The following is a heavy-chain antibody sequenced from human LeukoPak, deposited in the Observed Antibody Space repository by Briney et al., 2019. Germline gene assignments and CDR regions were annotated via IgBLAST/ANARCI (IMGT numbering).Heavy chain of an antibody. CDR2: IYYSGST. V-gene: IGHV4-61*05. Sequence: SETLSLTCTVSGGSISSSSYYWGWIRQPPGKGLEWIGYIYYSGSTNYNPSLKSRVTISVDTSKNQFSLKLSSVTAADTAVYYCARGGGGCSSTSCYWYWGQGTLVTVSS. J-gene: IGHJ4*02. CDR1: GGSISSSSYY. D-gene: IGHD2-2*01. CDR3: ARGGGGCSSTSCYWY.